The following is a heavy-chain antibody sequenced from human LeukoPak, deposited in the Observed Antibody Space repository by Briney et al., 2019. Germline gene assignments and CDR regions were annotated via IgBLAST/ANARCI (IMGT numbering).Heavy chain of an antibody. D-gene: IGHD2-15*01. CDR1: GGSISSRTYY. V-gene: IGHV4-61*02. J-gene: IGHJ4*02. Sequence: SETLSLTCTVSGGSISSRTYYWSWIRQPAGKGLEWIGRIYTSGSTNYNPSLKSRITISVDTSRNQFSLKLSSVTAADTAVYYCARNSCPSGSCYDNRGYFDYWGQGTLVTVSS. CDR2: IYTSGST. CDR3: ARNSCPSGSCYDNRGYFDY.